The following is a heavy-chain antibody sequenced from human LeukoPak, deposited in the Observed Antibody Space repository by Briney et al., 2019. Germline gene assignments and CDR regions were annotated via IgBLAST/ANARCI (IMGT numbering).Heavy chain of an antibody. J-gene: IGHJ4*02. CDR3: ARDLDILTGGLGY. CDR2: IYSGGST. Sequence: GGSLRLSCAASGFTVSSNYMSWVRQAPGKWLEWVSVIYSGGSTYYADSVKGRFTISRDNSKNTLYLQMNSLRAEDTAVYYCARDLDILTGGLGYWGQGTLVTVSS. CDR1: GFTVSSNY. D-gene: IGHD3-9*01. V-gene: IGHV3-53*01.